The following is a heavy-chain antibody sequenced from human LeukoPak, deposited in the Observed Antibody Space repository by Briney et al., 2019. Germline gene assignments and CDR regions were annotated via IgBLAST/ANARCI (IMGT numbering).Heavy chain of an antibody. CDR1: GYNFMNYG. Sequence: ASVTVSCKASGYNFMNYGIGWVRQAPRQRLEWMGWITAGNGNTNYAQKVQGRVTMTTDTSTSTAYMELRSLRSDDTAVYFCARDSARGYSYGYNAFDIWGQGTMVTVSS. CDR2: ITAGNGNT. CDR3: ARDSARGYSYGYNAFDI. D-gene: IGHD5-18*01. J-gene: IGHJ3*02. V-gene: IGHV1-18*01.